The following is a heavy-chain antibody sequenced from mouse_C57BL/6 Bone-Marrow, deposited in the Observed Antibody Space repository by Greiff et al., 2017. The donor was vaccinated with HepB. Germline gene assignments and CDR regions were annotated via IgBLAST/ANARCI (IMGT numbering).Heavy chain of an antibody. CDR3: ARQGPYGSTDY. Sequence: EVHLVESGGGLVQPGGSLKLSCAASGFTFSDYYMYWVRQTPEKRLEWVAYISNGGGSTYYPDTVKGRFTISRDNAKTTLYLQMSRLKSEDTAMYYCARQGPYGSTDYWGQGTTLTVSS. V-gene: IGHV5-12*01. D-gene: IGHD1-1*01. J-gene: IGHJ2*01. CDR1: GFTFSDYY. CDR2: ISNGGGST.